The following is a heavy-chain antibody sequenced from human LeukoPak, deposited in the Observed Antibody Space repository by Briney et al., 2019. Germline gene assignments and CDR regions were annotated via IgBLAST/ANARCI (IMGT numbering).Heavy chain of an antibody. CDR1: GGSISSGDYY. CDR2: IYYSGST. J-gene: IGHJ4*02. V-gene: IGHV4-30-4*01. D-gene: IGHD2-15*01. Sequence: SQTLSTTCTVSGGSISSGDYYWSWIRQPPGKGLEWIGYIYYSGSTYYNPSLKSRVTISVDTSKNRFSLKLSSVTAADTAVYYCASGVVVVAVDYWGQGTLVTVSS. CDR3: ASGVVVVAVDY.